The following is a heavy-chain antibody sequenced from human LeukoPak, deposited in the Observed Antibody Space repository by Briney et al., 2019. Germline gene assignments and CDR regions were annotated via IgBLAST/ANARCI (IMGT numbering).Heavy chain of an antibody. CDR1: GFTFSSYT. CDR2: ISSASTYI. CDR3: ARMPYGDYGIDY. J-gene: IGHJ4*02. D-gene: IGHD4-17*01. Sequence: GGSLRLSCAASGFTFSSYTINWVRQAPGKGLEWVSSISSASTYIYYADSVKGRFTISRDNAKNSLYLQMNSLRAEDTAVYYCARMPYGDYGIDYWGQGTLVTVSS. V-gene: IGHV3-21*01.